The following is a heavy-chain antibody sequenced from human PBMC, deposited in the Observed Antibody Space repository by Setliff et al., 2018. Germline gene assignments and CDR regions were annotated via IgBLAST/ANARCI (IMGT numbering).Heavy chain of an antibody. V-gene: IGHV3-7*01. CDR3: VRDDADNYDAFDN. CDR2: IKQDGSTK. D-gene: IGHD3-22*01. J-gene: IGHJ3*02. Sequence: PGGSLRLSCVVSGFSFSRHWMSWVRQAPGKGLEWVADIKQDGSTKYYLDSVKGRFTISRDNAKRSLYLQMNGLRAADTGVYYCVRDDADNYDAFDNWGQGTLVTVSS. CDR1: GFSFSRHW.